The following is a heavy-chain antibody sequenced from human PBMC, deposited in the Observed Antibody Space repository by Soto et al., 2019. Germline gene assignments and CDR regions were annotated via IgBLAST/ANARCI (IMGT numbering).Heavy chain of an antibody. CDR2: IYYSGST. CDR3: ARGRGYSYGPYYFDY. V-gene: IGHV4-31*03. Sequence: PSETLSLTCTVSGGSISSEGYYWSWFRQPPGKGLEWIGDIYYSGSTYYHPPLKSRLTMSGDTSKSQFSLKLSSVTAADTAVYFCARGRGYSYGPYYFDYWGQGTLVTVSS. J-gene: IGHJ4*02. D-gene: IGHD5-18*01. CDR1: GGSISSEGYY.